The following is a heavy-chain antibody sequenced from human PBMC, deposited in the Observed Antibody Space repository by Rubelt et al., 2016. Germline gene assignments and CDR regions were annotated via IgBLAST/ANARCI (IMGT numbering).Heavy chain of an antibody. Sequence: QVQLQQWGAGLLKPSETLSLTCAVYGGSFSGYYWSWIRQPPGKGLEWIGEINHSGSTNYNPPLKSRVTLSVDTSKNQFSLKLSSVTAADTAVYYCARQGGTILDYWGQGTLVTVSS. CDR1: GGSFSGYY. D-gene: IGHD3-9*01. J-gene: IGHJ4*02. CDR3: ARQGGTILDY. V-gene: IGHV4-34*01. CDR2: INHSGST.